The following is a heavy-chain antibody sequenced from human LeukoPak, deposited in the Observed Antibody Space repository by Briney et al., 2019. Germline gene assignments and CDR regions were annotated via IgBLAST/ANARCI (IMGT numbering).Heavy chain of an antibody. J-gene: IGHJ4*02. CDR2: IYPGDSDT. CDR3: ATYNWGFYYFDY. D-gene: IGHD1-1*01. V-gene: IGHV5-51*01. Sequence: GESLKISCKASGYSFTNYWIGWVRQMPGKGLEWMAIIYPGDSDTRYNPSFQGQVTISADKSTSTAYLQWSSLKASDTAMYYCATYNWGFYYFDYWGQGTLVTVSS. CDR1: GYSFTNYW.